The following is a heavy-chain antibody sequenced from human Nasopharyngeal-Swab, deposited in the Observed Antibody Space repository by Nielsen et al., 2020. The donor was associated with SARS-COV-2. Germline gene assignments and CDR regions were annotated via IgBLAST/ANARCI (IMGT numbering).Heavy chain of an antibody. CDR2: ISYDGSNK. J-gene: IGHJ4*02. CDR3: AKESGYSSGWIAYFDY. CDR1: GFTFSSYG. V-gene: IGHV3-30*18. Sequence: GESLKISCAASGFTFSSYGMHWVRQAPGKGLEWVAVISYDGSNKYYADSVKGRFTIPRDNSKNTLYLQMNSLRAEDTAVYYCAKESGYSSGWIAYFDYWGQGTLVTVSS. D-gene: IGHD6-19*01.